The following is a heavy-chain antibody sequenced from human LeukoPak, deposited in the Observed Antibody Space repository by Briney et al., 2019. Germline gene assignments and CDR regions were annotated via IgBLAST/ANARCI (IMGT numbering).Heavy chain of an antibody. D-gene: IGHD1-26*01. CDR2: IYTSGST. Sequence: PSETLSLTCTVSGGSISSYYWSWIRQPPGKGLEWIGYIYTSGSTNYNPSLKNRVTMSVDTSKNQFSLKLSSVTAADTAVYYCARERGSFLDYWGQGTLVTVSS. J-gene: IGHJ4*02. CDR3: ARERGSFLDY. V-gene: IGHV4-4*09. CDR1: GGSISSYY.